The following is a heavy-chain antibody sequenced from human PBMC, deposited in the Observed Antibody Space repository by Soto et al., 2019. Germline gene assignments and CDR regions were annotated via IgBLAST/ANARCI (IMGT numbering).Heavy chain of an antibody. V-gene: IGHV1-18*01. CDR3: ARADYGGPHGAFDS. D-gene: IGHD4-17*01. CDR2: ISGYNCNT. CDR1: GYTXNTYG. Sequence: SXKVSYKTSGYTXNTYGIPWVRQAPGQGLEWMGWISGYNCNTKYAQKLQGRVIMTTDTSTSTAYMELRSLRSDDTAVYYCARADYGGPHGAFDSWGQGTRVTVSS. J-gene: IGHJ3*02.